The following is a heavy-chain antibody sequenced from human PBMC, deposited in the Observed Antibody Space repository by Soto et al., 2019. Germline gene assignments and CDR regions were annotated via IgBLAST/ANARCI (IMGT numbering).Heavy chain of an antibody. CDR1: GFTFSSYG. CDR3: AKSASRVAGPFDY. V-gene: IGHV3-30*18. J-gene: IGHJ4*02. D-gene: IGHD2-15*01. CDR2: ISYDGSNK. Sequence: GGSLRLSCAASGFTFSSYGMHWVRQAPGKGLEWVAVISYDGSNKYYADSVKGRFTISRDNSKNTLYLQMNSLRAEDTAVYYCAKSASRVAGPFDYWCQGTLVTVSS.